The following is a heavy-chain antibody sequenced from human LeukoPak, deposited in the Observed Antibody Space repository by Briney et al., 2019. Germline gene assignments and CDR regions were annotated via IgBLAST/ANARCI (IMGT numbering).Heavy chain of an antibody. J-gene: IGHJ4*02. Sequence: PGGSLRLSCAASGFSFNSYWMTWVRPAPGRGLDWVANINPAVIDAYYVDPVKGRFTISRDKAKNLVYLQMNRLRAEDTAVYSCGRFGYAAAVDLWGQGTLVTVSS. CDR2: INPAVIDA. CDR1: GFSFNSYW. D-gene: IGHD6-13*01. V-gene: IGHV3-7*01. CDR3: GRFGYAAAVDL.